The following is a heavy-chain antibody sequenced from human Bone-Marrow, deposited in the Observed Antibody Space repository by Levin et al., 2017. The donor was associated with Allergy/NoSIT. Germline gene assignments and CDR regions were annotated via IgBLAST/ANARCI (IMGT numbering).Heavy chain of an antibody. V-gene: IGHV3-48*03. CDR1: GFTFSSYE. CDR3: ARHYYDTSGYSYYYYYDGMDV. Sequence: LSLTCAASGFTFSSYEMNWVRQAPGKGLEWLSFIGSSGRTIYYADSLKGRFTVSRDNAKNSMYLQMNSLRAEDTAVYYCARHYYDTSGYSYYYYYDGMDVWGQGTTVTVSS. CDR2: IGSSGRTI. D-gene: IGHD3-22*01. J-gene: IGHJ6*02.